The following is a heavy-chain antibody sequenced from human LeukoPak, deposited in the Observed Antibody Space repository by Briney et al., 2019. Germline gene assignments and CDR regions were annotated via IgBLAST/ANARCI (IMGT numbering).Heavy chain of an antibody. Sequence: SQTLSLTCALSVDSLSGDSAGAGSIRQSPSRGLEWLVRTYYRSKWYNDYAGSVKSRITINPDTSKNQFSLQLNSVTTAVSALEYWARDLTRYPYAFDIWGQGTMVTVSS. V-gene: IGHV6-1*01. D-gene: IGHD3-10*01. CDR2: TYYRSKWYN. CDR1: VDSLSGDSAG. CDR3: ARDLTRYPYAFDI. J-gene: IGHJ3*02.